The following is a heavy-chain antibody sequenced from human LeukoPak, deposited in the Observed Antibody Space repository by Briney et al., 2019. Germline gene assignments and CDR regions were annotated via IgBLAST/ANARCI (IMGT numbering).Heavy chain of an antibody. V-gene: IGHV1-2*02. J-gene: IGHJ4*02. CDR1: GYTFTGNH. CDR3: ARGGSTDSIHSCGGNCYFLDY. Sequence: GASVKVSCKASGYTFTGNHMHWVRLAPGQGLEWMGWINPNSGGTNYAQKFQGRVIMTRDTSISTAYMELSRLGSDDTAVYYCARGGSTDSIHSCGGNCYFLDYWGQGTLVTVSS. D-gene: IGHD2-21*02. CDR2: INPNSGGT.